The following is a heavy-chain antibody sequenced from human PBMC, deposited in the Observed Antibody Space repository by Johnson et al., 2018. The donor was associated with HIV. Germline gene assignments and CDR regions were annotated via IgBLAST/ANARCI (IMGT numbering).Heavy chain of an antibody. CDR2: INWNGGST. Sequence: VQLVESGGGVVRPGGSLRLSCAASGFIFDDHGMTWVRQAPGKGLEWVSGINWNGGSTGFADSVKGRFTISRDNAKNSLYLQMNSLRAEDTAMYYCARGWVGATLRAFDIWGQGTMVTVSS. D-gene: IGHD1-26*01. V-gene: IGHV3-20*04. CDR3: ARGWVGATLRAFDI. J-gene: IGHJ3*02. CDR1: GFIFDDHG.